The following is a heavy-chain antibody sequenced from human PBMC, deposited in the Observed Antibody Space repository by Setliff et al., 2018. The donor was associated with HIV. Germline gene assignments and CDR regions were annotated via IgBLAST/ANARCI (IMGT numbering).Heavy chain of an antibody. CDR1: GFTFSSYA. V-gene: IGHV3-30*04. CDR3: AREGTNRGELHD. Sequence: GGSLRLSCAASGFTFSSYAMQWVRQAPGKGLEWVAVVSSDGKTRFYAESVKGRFTISRDNSKNTVSLQMDSLRVEDTAVYYCAREGTNRGELHDWGQGTLVTVSS. D-gene: IGHD1-7*01. J-gene: IGHJ1*01. CDR2: VSSDGKTR.